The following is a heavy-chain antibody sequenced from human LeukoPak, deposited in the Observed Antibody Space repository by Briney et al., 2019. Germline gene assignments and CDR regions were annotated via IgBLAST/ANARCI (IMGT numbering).Heavy chain of an antibody. CDR2: IIPSLGIP. J-gene: IGHJ4*02. Sequence: SVKVSCKAPGDTFSSYALTWVRQAPGRGGEWMGRIIPSLGIPNYARKFEGRVTITAHKSTGTAYMELRSLKSDDTAVYFCARDQSRARYLDQWGQGTLVTVSS. CDR3: ARDQSRARYLDQ. CDR1: GDTFSSYA. V-gene: IGHV1-69*04.